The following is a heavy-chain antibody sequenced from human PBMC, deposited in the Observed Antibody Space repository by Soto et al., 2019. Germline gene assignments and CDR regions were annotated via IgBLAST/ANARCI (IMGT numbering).Heavy chain of an antibody. CDR3: ARAQGAESGFGEN. CDR2: IYYSGST. CDR1: GGSISSYY. Sequence: SETLSLTCTVSGGSISSYYWSWIRHPPGKGLEWIGYIYYSGSTNYSPSLKSRVTISVDTSKNQFSLKLSSVTAADTAVYYCARAQGAESGFGENWGQGTLVTVSS. V-gene: IGHV4-59*01. D-gene: IGHD3-10*01. J-gene: IGHJ4*02.